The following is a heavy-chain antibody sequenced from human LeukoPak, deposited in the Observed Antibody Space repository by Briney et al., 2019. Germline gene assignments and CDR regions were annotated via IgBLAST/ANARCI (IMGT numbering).Heavy chain of an antibody. D-gene: IGHD3-10*01. CDR2: ISWNSGSI. Sequence: PGGSLRLSCAASGFTFDDYAMHWVRQAPGKGLEWVSGISWNSGSIGYADSVKGRFTISRDNAKNSLYLQMNSLRAEDTALYYCAKGLPVRGVIRAPYDYWGQGTLVTVSS. CDR1: GFTFDDYA. CDR3: AKGLPVRGVIRAPYDY. V-gene: IGHV3-9*01. J-gene: IGHJ4*02.